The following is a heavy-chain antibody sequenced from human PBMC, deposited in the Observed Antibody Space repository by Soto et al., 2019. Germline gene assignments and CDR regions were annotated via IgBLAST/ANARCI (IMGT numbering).Heavy chain of an antibody. CDR1: GFTFSSYG. V-gene: IGHV3-30*18. D-gene: IGHD6-19*01. Sequence: WWSLRLCCAASGFTFSSYGMHWFRQAPGKGLEWVAVISYDGSNKYYADSVKGRFTISRDNSKNTLYLQMNSLRAEDTAVYYCAKERYSSGWSIDYWGQGTLVTVSS. J-gene: IGHJ4*02. CDR2: ISYDGSNK. CDR3: AKERYSSGWSIDY.